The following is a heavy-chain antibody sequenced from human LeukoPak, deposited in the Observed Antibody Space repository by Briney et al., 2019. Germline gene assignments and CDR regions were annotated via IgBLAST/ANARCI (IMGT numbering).Heavy chain of an antibody. CDR2: INHSGST. D-gene: IGHD3-22*01. CDR3: ARGPAAVVVVITTAYYYGMDV. CDR1: GFTFNNYA. V-gene: IGHV4-34*01. Sequence: PGGSLRLSCAASGFTFNNYAMTWVRQPPGKGLEWIGEINHSGSTNYNPSLKSRVTISVDTSKNQFSLKLSSVTAADTAVYYCARGPAAVVVVITTAYYYGMDVWGQGTTVTVSS. J-gene: IGHJ6*02.